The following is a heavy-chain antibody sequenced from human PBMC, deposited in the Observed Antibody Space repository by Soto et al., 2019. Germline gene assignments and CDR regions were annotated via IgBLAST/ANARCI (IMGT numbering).Heavy chain of an antibody. J-gene: IGHJ4*02. D-gene: IGHD1-1*01. V-gene: IGHV3-23*01. CDR1: VIPFSSYA. CDR2: VSESGGTT. Sequence: GGSLRLSCAASVIPFSSYAMSWVRQAPGKGLEWVSVVSESGGTTFYADSVRGRFTISRDNSKNTLYLQMNSVRAEDTAVYYCAKHAVSGPYNYYFDFWGRGTLVTVSS. CDR3: AKHAVSGPYNYYFDF.